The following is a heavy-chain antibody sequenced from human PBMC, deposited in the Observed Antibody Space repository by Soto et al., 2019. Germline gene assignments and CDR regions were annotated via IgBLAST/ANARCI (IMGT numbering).Heavy chain of an antibody. CDR2: IYWDDDK. Sequence: QITLNESGPTQVKPRQTLTLTCTFSGFSLTTSGVGVGWIRQSPGKAPEWLALIYWDDDKRYSPFLKSRLTNTKETSKNQVVLTMAYLDPADTATYYCAHRVLRTVFGLVTTTAIYFDFCGQGTPVAVSS. J-gene: IGHJ4*02. D-gene: IGHD3-3*01. V-gene: IGHV2-5*02. CDR1: GFSLTTSGVG. CDR3: AHRVLRTVFGLVTTTAIYFDF.